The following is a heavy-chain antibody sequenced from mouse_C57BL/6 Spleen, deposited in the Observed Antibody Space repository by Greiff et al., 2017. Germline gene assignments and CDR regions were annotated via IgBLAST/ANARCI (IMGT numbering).Heavy chain of an antibody. Sequence: VQLKESGPELVKPGASVKISCKASGYSFTGYYMNWVKQSPEKSLEWIGEINPSTGGTTYNQKFKAKATLTVDKSSSTAYMQLKSLTSEYSAVYYCARSGLRRFAYWGQGTLVTVSA. J-gene: IGHJ3*01. CDR2: INPSTGGT. D-gene: IGHD2-4*01. V-gene: IGHV1-42*01. CDR1: GYSFTGYY. CDR3: ARSGLRRFAY.